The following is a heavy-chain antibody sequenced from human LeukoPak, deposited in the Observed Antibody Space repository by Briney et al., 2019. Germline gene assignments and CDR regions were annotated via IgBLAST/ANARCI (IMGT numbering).Heavy chain of an antibody. CDR1: GGSISSSSYY. V-gene: IGHV4-39*07. Sequence: SETLSLTCTVSGGSISSSSYYWGWIRQPPGKGLEWIGSIYYSGSTYYNPSLKSRVTISVDTSKNQFSLKLSSVTAADTAVYYCAKQYSNYVGSPDYWGQGTLVTVSS. CDR3: AKQYSNYVGSPDY. J-gene: IGHJ4*02. D-gene: IGHD4-11*01. CDR2: IYYSGST.